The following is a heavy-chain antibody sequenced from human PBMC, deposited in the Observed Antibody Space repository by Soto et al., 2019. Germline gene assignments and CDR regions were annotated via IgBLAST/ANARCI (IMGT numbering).Heavy chain of an antibody. CDR1: GFTFSSYA. V-gene: IGHV3-30-3*01. D-gene: IGHD5-18*01. J-gene: IGHJ6*02. CDR3: ARDGAAMVVYYYYYGMDV. CDR2: ISYDGSNK. Sequence: QVQLVESGGGVVQPGRSLRLSCAASGFTFSSYAMHWVRQAPGKGLEWVAVISYDGSNKYYADSVKGRFTISRDNSKNTLYLQMNSLRAEDTAVYYCARDGAAMVVYYYYYGMDVWGQGTTVTVS.